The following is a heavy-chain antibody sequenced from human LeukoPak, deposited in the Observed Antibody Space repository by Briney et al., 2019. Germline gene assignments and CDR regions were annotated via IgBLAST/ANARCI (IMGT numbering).Heavy chain of an antibody. CDR3: ARAIDVAATPDY. D-gene: IGHD2-15*01. V-gene: IGHV1-2*02. CDR1: GYTFTAYY. CDR2: INPNSGGT. Sequence: ASVKVSCKASGYTFTAYYMHWVRQAPRQGLEWMGWINPNSGGTDYAQKFQGRVTMTRDTSITTAYMELSRLRSDDTAVYYCARAIDVAATPDYWGQGSLVTVSS. J-gene: IGHJ4*02.